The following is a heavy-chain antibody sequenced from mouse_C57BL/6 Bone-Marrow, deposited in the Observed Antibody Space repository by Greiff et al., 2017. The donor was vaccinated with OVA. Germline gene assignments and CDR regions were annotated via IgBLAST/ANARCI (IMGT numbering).Heavy chain of an antibody. D-gene: IGHD2-10*01. CDR3: TRSYYGNYGYWYFDV. Sequence: QVQLQQSGAELVRPGASVTLSCKASGYTFTDYGMHWVKQTPVHGLEWIGAIDPETGGTAYNQKFKGKAILTADKSSSTAYMELRSLTSEDSAVYYCTRSYYGNYGYWYFDVWGTGTTVTVSS. J-gene: IGHJ1*03. V-gene: IGHV1-15*01. CDR2: IDPETGGT. CDR1: GYTFTDYG.